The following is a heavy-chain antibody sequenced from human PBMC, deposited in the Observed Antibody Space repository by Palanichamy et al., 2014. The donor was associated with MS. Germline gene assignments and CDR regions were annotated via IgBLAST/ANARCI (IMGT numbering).Heavy chain of an antibody. CDR3: ARDLTDYYNGMDV. J-gene: IGHJ6*02. D-gene: IGHD2-8*02. CDR2: I. Sequence: IYHADSVKGRFTISRDNAKNSLYLQMNSLRDEDTAVYYCARDLTDYYNGMDVWGQGTTVTVSS. V-gene: IGHV3-48*02.